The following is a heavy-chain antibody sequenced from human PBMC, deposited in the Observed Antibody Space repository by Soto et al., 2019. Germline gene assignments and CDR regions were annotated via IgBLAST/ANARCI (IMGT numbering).Heavy chain of an antibody. Sequence: ASVKVSCKASGYTFTGYYMHWVRQAPGQGLEWMGRINPNSGGTNYAQKFQDWVTMTKDTSISTAYMELSSLRSDDTAIYYCGRGRYDGTYYFDSWGQGTLVTVSS. CDR1: GYTFTGYY. V-gene: IGHV1-2*04. J-gene: IGHJ4*01. D-gene: IGHD3-16*02. CDR2: INPNSGGT. CDR3: GRGRYDGTYYFDS.